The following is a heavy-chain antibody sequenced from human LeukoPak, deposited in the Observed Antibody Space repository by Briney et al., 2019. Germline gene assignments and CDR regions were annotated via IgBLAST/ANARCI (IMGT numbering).Heavy chain of an antibody. D-gene: IGHD4-23*01. CDR3: AREVTEDGSDY. Sequence: SETLSLTCTVSGGSISSSSYYWSWIRQPPGKGLEWIGEINHSGGTNYNPSLKSRVTISVDTSKNQFSLKLSSVTAADTAVYYCAREVTEDGSDYWGQGTLVTVSS. V-gene: IGHV4-39*07. CDR1: GGSISSSSYY. CDR2: INHSGGT. J-gene: IGHJ4*02.